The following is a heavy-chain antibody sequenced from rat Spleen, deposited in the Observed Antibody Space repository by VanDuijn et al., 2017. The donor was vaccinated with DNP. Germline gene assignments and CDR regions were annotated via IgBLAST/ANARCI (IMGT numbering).Heavy chain of an antibody. Sequence: EVLLVESGGGLVQPGRSLRVSCAASGFTFSDHNMAWIRQAPKKGLEWVASIHSDGSATYYRDSVKGRFIISRVNAETTVSLQMDSLRSEDTATYYCVRHRPYSNYFDNWGHGVMVTVSS. J-gene: IGHJ2*01. CDR2: IHSDGSAT. V-gene: IGHV5-7*01. CDR3: VRHRPYSNYFDN. D-gene: IGHD1-8*01. CDR1: GFTFSDHN.